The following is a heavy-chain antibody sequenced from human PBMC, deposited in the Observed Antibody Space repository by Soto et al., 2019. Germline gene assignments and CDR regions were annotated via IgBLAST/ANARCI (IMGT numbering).Heavy chain of an antibody. CDR1: GFTFSGSA. D-gene: IGHD6-19*01. CDR3: TRQGIAVAADYWYFDL. CDR2: IRSKANSYAT. J-gene: IGHJ2*01. V-gene: IGHV3-73*02. Sequence: EVQLVESGGGLVQPGGSLKLSCAASGFTFSGSAMHWVRQASGKGLEWVGRIRSKANSYATAYAASVKGRFTISRDDSKYSAYLQMNSLKTEDTAVYYCTRQGIAVAADYWYFDLWGRGTLVTVSS.